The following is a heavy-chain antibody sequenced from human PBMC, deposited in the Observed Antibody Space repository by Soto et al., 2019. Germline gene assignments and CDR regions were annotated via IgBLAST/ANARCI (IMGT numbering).Heavy chain of an antibody. Sequence: QITLKESGPTLVKPTQTLTLTCTFSGFSLSTGGVGVGWIRQPPGKALEWLALIYWDDDKRYSPSLRRRLTVTKVPSRIQVVFTLTNMDPVDTATYYCAHRHYYDSSGYLFDHWGQGILDTVS. D-gene: IGHD3-22*01. CDR1: GFSLSTGGVG. CDR2: IYWDDDK. J-gene: IGHJ4*02. CDR3: AHRHYYDSSGYLFDH. V-gene: IGHV2-5*02.